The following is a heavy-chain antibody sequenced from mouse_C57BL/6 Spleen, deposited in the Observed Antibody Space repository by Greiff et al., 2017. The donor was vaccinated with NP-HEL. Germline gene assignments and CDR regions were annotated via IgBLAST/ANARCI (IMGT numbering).Heavy chain of an antibody. CDR3: AKTPGSSYFWYFDV. CDR1: GFSLTSYG. Sequence: VKLVESGPGLVQPSQSLSITCTVSGFSLTSYGVHWVRQSPGKGLEWLGVIWRGGSTDYNAAFMSRLSITKDNSKSQVFFKMNSLQADDTAIYYCAKTPGSSYFWYFDVWGTGTTVTVSS. J-gene: IGHJ1*03. V-gene: IGHV2-5*01. CDR2: IWRGGST. D-gene: IGHD1-1*01.